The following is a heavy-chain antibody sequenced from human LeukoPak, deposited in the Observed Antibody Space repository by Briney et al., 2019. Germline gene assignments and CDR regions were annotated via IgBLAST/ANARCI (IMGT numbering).Heavy chain of an antibody. CDR1: GFTFSTFG. Sequence: GGSLRLSCAASGFAASGFTFSTFGMHWVRQAPGEGLEWVAFVRYDGTNKYYADSVKGRFTISRDNSKNTPYLQMNSLRAEDTAVYYCAKSAAATVAGSLQYWGQGTLVTVSS. CDR3: AKSAAATVAGSLQY. J-gene: IGHJ4*02. CDR2: VRYDGTNK. V-gene: IGHV3-30*02. D-gene: IGHD6-25*01.